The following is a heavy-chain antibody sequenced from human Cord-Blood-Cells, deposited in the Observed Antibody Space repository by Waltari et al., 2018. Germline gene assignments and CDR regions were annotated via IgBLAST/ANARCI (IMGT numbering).Heavy chain of an antibody. V-gene: IGHV1-3*01. CDR1: GYTFTSYA. D-gene: IGHD6-19*01. Sequence: QVQLVQSGAEVKKPGASVKVSCKASGYTFTSYAMHWVRQAPGQRLEWMGWIYAGNGNTKYSQKFQGRVTITRDTSASTAYMELSSRRSEDTAVYYCARDALGYSSGWYFDYWGQGTLVTVSS. CDR2: IYAGNGNT. J-gene: IGHJ4*02. CDR3: ARDALGYSSGWYFDY.